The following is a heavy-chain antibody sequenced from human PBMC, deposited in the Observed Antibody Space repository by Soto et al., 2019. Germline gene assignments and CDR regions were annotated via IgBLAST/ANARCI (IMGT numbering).Heavy chain of an antibody. Sequence: WGSLRLSCAASGFTFSSYAMSWVRQAPGKGLEWVSAISGSGGSTYYADSVKGRFTISRDNSKNTLYLQMNSLRAEDTAVYYCANSPYYYDSSGYYYPYFDYWGQGTLVTVSS. J-gene: IGHJ4*02. CDR2: ISGSGGST. CDR3: ANSPYYYDSSGYYYPYFDY. D-gene: IGHD3-22*01. CDR1: GFTFSSYA. V-gene: IGHV3-23*01.